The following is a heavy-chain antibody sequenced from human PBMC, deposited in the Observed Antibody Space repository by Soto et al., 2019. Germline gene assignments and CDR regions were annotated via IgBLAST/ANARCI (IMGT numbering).Heavy chain of an antibody. V-gene: IGHV4-31*03. J-gene: IGHJ3*02. D-gene: IGHD4-17*01. Sequence: PSETLSLTCTVSSGSINSGAYYWSWIRQHPGKGLEWIAYIYNSATTHYNPSLKSRITRSLDTSKNQFSLKLSSVTAADTAVYYCARGGTTVITFAFDIWGQGTMVTVSS. CDR2: IYNSATT. CDR1: SGSINSGAYY. CDR3: ARGGTTVITFAFDI.